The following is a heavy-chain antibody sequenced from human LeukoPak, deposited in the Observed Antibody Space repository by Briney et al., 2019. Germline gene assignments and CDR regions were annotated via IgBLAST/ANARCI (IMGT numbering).Heavy chain of an antibody. CDR1: GGSISSYY. V-gene: IGHV4-4*07. D-gene: IGHD3-22*01. Sequence: SETLSLTCTVSGGSISSYYWSWIRQPAGKGLEWIGRIYTSGSTNYNPSLKSRVTMSVDTSKNQFSLKLSSVTAADTAVYYCARGSPGTYYYDSSGPFDYWDQGTLVTVSS. CDR3: ARGSPGTYYYDSSGPFDY. CDR2: IYTSGST. J-gene: IGHJ4*02.